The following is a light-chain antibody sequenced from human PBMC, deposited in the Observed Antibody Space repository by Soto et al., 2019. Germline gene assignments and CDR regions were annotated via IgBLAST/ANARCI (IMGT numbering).Light chain of an antibody. J-gene: IGKJ1*01. CDR3: LQLWT. Sequence: EIVLTQSPVTLSLSPGERATLSCRASQTISSDYLSWYQQRPGQAPRLLIYGASYRATGIPDRFSGSGSGTDFTLTISRLEPEDFAVYYCLQLWTFGRGTKVEIK. CDR2: GAS. CDR1: QTISSDY. V-gene: IGKV3-20*01.